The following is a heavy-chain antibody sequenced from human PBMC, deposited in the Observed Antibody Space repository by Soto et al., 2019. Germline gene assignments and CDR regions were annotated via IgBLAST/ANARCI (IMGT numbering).Heavy chain of an antibody. J-gene: IGHJ4*02. CDR3: AKDRDYPRDQFHY. CDR2: ISANGQGI. Sequence: LRLSCTASGFTFTYYAFSWVRQAPGKGLKWVSAISANGQGIYYADSVRGRFTISRDNSKNTVFLHMDSLRAEDTAVYHCAKDRDYPRDQFHYWGQGTLVTVSS. CDR1: GFTFTYYA. V-gene: IGHV3-23*01. D-gene: IGHD2-2*01.